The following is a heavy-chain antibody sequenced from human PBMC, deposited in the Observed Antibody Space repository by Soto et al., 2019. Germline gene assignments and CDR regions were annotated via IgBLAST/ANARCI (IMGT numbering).Heavy chain of an antibody. CDR2: IDPSDSYT. Sequence: GESLKISCKGSGYSFTSYWISWVRQMPGKGLEWMGRIDPSDSYTNYSPSFQGHVTISADKSISTAYLQWSSLKASDTAMYYCATHSGSYFHYYYGMDVWGQGTTVTVSS. D-gene: IGHD1-26*01. CDR1: GYSFTSYW. J-gene: IGHJ6*02. V-gene: IGHV5-10-1*01. CDR3: ATHSGSYFHYYYGMDV.